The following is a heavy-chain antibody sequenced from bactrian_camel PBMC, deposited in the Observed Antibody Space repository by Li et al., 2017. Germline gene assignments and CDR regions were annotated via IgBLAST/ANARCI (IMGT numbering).Heavy chain of an antibody. J-gene: IGHJ4*01. Sequence: VQLVESGGGLVQPGGSLRLSCAASGLTFSSYDMNWVRQAPGKGLEWVSAITSGGGSTYCADSVKGRFTISRDNAKNTVYLQLDSLTTEDMAMYYCGKLRTGSEWYLPEIDYWGQGTQVTVS. CDR3: GKLRTGSEWYLPEIDY. V-gene: IGHV3S40*01. CDR2: ITSGGGST. CDR1: GLTFSSYD. D-gene: IGHD5*01.